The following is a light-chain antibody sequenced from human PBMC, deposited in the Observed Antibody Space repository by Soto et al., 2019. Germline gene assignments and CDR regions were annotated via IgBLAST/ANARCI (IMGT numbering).Light chain of an antibody. V-gene: IGKV3D-15*01. CDR1: QSVNIN. Sequence: EVVLTQSPATLSVSPGESATLSCRASQSVNINLAWYQQKPGQAPRRLIYDISIRATGFPDRFRGSGSGTEFTLTISSLQSEDFALYYCQQYNNWPFTFGPGTIVDIK. J-gene: IGKJ3*01. CDR3: QQYNNWPFT. CDR2: DIS.